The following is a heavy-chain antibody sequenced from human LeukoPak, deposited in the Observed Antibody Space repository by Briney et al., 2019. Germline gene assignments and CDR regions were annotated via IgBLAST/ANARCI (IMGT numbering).Heavy chain of an antibody. CDR1: GGSFSGYY. D-gene: IGHD5-12*01. J-gene: IGHJ4*02. V-gene: IGHV4-34*01. CDR3: ARVLSYSGYEFDY. Sequence: PSETLSLTCAVYGGSFSGYYWSWIRQPPGKGLEWIGEINYSGSTNYNPSLKSRVTISVDTSKNQFSLELSSVTAADTAVYYCARVLSYSGYEFDYWGQGTLVTVSS. CDR2: INYSGST.